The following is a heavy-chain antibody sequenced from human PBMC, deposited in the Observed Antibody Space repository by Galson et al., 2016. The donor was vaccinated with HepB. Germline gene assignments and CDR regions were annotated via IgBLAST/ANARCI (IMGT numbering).Heavy chain of an antibody. V-gene: IGHV1-46*01. D-gene: IGHD6-13*01. CDR1: GYTFTNYY. CDR3: ARGGIAAAGTNLEY. Sequence: SCKASGYTFTNYYIHWVRQAPGQGLEWMGIINPSGGSASYAQKFQGRVTMTRDTSTSTVYMELNSLKSEDSAVYYCARGGIAAAGTNLEYWGQGTLFTVSS. CDR2: INPSGGSA. J-gene: IGHJ4*02.